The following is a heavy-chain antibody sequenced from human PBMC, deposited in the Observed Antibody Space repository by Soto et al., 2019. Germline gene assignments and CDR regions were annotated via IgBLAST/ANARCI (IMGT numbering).Heavy chain of an antibody. CDR3: ARMLYCSSTSCPSLDAFDI. D-gene: IGHD2-2*01. CDR2: ISYDGSNK. Sequence: HPGGSLRLSCAASGFTFSSYAMHWVRQAPGKGLEWVAVISYDGSNKYYADSVKGRFTISRDNSKNTLYLQMNSPRAEDTAVYYCARMLYCSSTSCPSLDAFDIWGQGTMVTVSS. V-gene: IGHV3-30-3*01. CDR1: GFTFSSYA. J-gene: IGHJ3*02.